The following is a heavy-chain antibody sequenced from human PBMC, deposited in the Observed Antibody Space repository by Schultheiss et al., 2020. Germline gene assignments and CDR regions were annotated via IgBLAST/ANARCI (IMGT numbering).Heavy chain of an antibody. J-gene: IGHJ5*02. D-gene: IGHD3-3*01. Sequence: SQTLSLTCAVYGGSFSGYYWSWIRQPPGKGLEWIGEINHSGSTNYNPSLKSRVTISVDTSKNQFSLKLSSVTAADTAVYYCARGGYYDFWSGYYTGMDWFDPWGQGTLVTVSS. CDR1: GGSFSGYY. V-gene: IGHV4-34*01. CDR3: ARGGYYDFWSGYYTGMDWFDP. CDR2: INHSGST.